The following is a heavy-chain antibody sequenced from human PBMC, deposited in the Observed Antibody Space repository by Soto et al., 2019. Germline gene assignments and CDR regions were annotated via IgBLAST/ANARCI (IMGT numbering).Heavy chain of an antibody. Sequence: XGTLCLTFTVSGGSISSYYWSWIRQPPGKGLEWSGYIYYSGSTNYNPSLKSRVTISVDTSKNQFSLKLSSVTAADTAVYYCARGLYYDFWSGYYTGAPYNWFDPWGQGTLVTVSS. D-gene: IGHD3-3*01. CDR2: IYYSGST. V-gene: IGHV4-59*01. J-gene: IGHJ5*02. CDR1: GGSISSYY. CDR3: ARGLYYDFWSGYYTGAPYNWFDP.